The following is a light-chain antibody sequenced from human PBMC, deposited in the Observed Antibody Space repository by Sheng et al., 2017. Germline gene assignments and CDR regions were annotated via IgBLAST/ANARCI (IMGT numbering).Light chain of an antibody. V-gene: IGKV3-20*01. Sequence: EIVLTRSADTLSLSPGDRATLSCRANQTINTSFFAWYQQKPGQAPRLLIYGASTRATGIPDRFSGSESGTDFTLTISRLEPDDFATYYCQQYDSEITFGQGTRLEIK. CDR1: QTINTSF. CDR3: QQYDSEIT. CDR2: GAS. J-gene: IGKJ5*01.